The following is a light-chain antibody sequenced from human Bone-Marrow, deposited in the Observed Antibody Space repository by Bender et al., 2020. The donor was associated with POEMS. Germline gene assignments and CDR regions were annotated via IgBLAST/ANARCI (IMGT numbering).Light chain of an antibody. J-gene: IGLJ3*02. Sequence: QSVLTQPPSASGTPGQSVIISCSGTDSFGGNNVNWYQHLPGTAPRLVVYSNYQRPSGVPARFSGSKSGTSASLAINDIQSEDEGDYYCSSWDDSLSGWVFGGGTKLTVL. CDR1: DSFGGNN. V-gene: IGLV1-44*01. CDR3: SSWDDSLSGWV. CDR2: SNY.